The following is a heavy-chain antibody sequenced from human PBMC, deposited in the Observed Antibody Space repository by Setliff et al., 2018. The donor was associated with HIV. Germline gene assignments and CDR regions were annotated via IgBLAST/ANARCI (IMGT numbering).Heavy chain of an antibody. CDR2: IILAFNVI. CDR3: ASGIRGLIRTDYYYEMEV. Sequence: SVKVSCKASGGTFGASGINWVRQAPGQGFEWMGTIILAFNVIKYAQKFQGRVTITADESARTASMEMRSLRSDDTAIYYCASGIRGLIRTDYYYEMEVWGKGTTVTVSS. V-gene: IGHV1-69*13. D-gene: IGHD3-10*01. CDR1: GGTFGASG. J-gene: IGHJ6*04.